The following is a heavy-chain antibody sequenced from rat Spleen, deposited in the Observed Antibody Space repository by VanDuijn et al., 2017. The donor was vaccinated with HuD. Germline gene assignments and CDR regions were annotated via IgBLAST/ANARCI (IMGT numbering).Heavy chain of an antibody. V-gene: IGHV5-27*01. CDR1: GFTFSDYN. CDR3: TTAGYTTDYYYPGGFDY. CDR2: ISTGGGNT. J-gene: IGHJ2*01. Sequence: EVQLVESGGGLVQPGRSLKLSCAASGFTFSDYNMAWVRQAPTKGLEWVAYISTGGGNTYYRDSVKGRITISRDNAESTLYLKMDSLRSEDTATYYCTTAGYTTDYYYPGGFDYRGQGVIVTVSS. D-gene: IGHD1-6*01.